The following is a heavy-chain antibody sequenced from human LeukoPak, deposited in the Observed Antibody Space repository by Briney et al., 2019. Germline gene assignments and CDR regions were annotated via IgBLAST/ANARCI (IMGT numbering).Heavy chain of an antibody. CDR1: GGSFSGYF. J-gene: IGHJ4*02. Sequence: PSETLSLTCAVYGGSFSGYFWTWIRQPPGKGLEWIGEINHSGGANYNPSLKSRVTISVDTSKNQFSLKLSSVTAADTAVYYCARGRYSSGWYDYWGQGTLVTVSS. CDR2: INHSGGA. D-gene: IGHD6-19*01. CDR3: ARGRYSSGWYDY. V-gene: IGHV4-34*01.